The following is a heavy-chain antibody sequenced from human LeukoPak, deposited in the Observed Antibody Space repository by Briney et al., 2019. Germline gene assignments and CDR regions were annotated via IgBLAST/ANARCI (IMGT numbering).Heavy chain of an antibody. CDR2: IYPGDSDT. J-gene: IGHJ3*02. V-gene: IGHV5-51*01. CDR3: ARTSSSWYADAFDI. D-gene: IGHD6-13*01. Sequence: GASVKVSCKASGYTFTSYWIGWVRQMPGKGLEWMGIIYPGDSDTRYSPSFQGQVTISADKSISTAYLQWSSLKASDTAMYYCARTSSSWYADAFDIWGQGTMVTVSS. CDR1: GYTFTSYW.